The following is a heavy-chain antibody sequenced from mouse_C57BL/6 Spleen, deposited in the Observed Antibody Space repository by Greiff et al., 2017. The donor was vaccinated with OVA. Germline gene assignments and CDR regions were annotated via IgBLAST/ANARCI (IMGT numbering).Heavy chain of an antibody. D-gene: IGHD1-1*01. CDR2: LNHSNGGT. CDR3: ARSIYYYGSAWFAY. Sequence: QVQLQQPGTELVKPGASVKLSCKASGYTFTSYWMHWVKQRPGQGLEWIGNLNHSNGGTNYNEKFKSKATLTVDKSSSTAYMQLRSLTSEDSAVYYGARSIYYYGSAWFAYWGQGTLVTVSA. V-gene: IGHV1-53*01. J-gene: IGHJ3*01. CDR1: GYTFTSYW.